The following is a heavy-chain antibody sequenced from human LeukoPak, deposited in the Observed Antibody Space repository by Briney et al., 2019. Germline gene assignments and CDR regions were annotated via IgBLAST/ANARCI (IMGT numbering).Heavy chain of an antibody. CDR1: GFTFNSYW. Sequence: GGSLRLSCVASGFTFNSYWMSWVRQAPGTGLEWVANIKQDGSEKYYVDSVEGRFTISRDNAKNALDLQMISLRDEDTAVYYCARDQSPQSAFDIWGQGTMVTVSS. CDR2: IKQDGSEK. V-gene: IGHV3-7*01. CDR3: ARDQSPQSAFDI. J-gene: IGHJ3*02.